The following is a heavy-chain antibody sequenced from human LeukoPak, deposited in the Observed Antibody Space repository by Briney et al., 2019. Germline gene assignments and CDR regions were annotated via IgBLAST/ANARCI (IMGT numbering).Heavy chain of an antibody. CDR1: GFTFSSYT. CDR2: ITSPSTYI. Sequence: GVSPRLSCAASGFTFSSYTFNWVRQAPGKGLEWVASITSPSTYIYYADSVQGRFAVSRDNAKNSLYPQMNSLRAEDTAVFYCVRRGPNNSGLDYWGQRTLVTVSS. CDR3: VRRGPNNSGLDY. D-gene: IGHD5-12*01. J-gene: IGHJ4*02. V-gene: IGHV3-21*01.